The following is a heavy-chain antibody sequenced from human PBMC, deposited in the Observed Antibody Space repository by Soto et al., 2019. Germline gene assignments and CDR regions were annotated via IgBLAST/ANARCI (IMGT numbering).Heavy chain of an antibody. CDR3: ARRLGYCSGGSCYGSYFQH. J-gene: IGHJ1*01. Sequence: GESLKISCKGSGYSFTSYWIGWVRQMPGKGLEWMGIIYPGDSDTRYSPSFQGQVTISADKSISTAYLQWSSLKASDTAMYYCARRLGYCSGGSCYGSYFQHWGQGTLVTVSS. CDR2: IYPGDSDT. V-gene: IGHV5-51*01. D-gene: IGHD2-15*01. CDR1: GYSFTSYW.